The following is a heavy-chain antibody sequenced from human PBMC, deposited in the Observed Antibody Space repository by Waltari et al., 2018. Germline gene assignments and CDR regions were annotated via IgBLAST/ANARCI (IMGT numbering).Heavy chain of an antibody. J-gene: IGHJ4*02. CDR1: GHTFSGYY. CDR2: IDPNTGGT. V-gene: IGHV1-2*02. D-gene: IGHD3-16*01. Sequence: QVHLVQSGAEVRKPGASVTVSCKGSGHTFSGYYLHRLRQDPGQGLEWMGWIDPNTGGTKLAQKFQGRVTMTRDTSINTVYMELSSLGSDDTAIYYCARDLYDSRVPGDYFDYWGQGTLVTVSS. CDR3: ARDLYDSRVPGDYFDY.